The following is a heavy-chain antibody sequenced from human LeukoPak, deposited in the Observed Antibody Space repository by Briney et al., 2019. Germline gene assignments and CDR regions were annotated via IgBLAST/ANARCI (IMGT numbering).Heavy chain of an antibody. Sequence: GGTLRLSCAVSGFPFTTYSQNWVREAPGKGLEWGSYNSTSSSTTYHADSVKGRFAISRDNAKNSLYLQMNSLRVEDTAVYYCARDLLASRSAFDIWGQGTMVTVSS. J-gene: IGHJ3*02. CDR3: ARDLLASRSAFDI. CDR2: NSTSSSTT. CDR1: GFPFTTYS. V-gene: IGHV3-48*01.